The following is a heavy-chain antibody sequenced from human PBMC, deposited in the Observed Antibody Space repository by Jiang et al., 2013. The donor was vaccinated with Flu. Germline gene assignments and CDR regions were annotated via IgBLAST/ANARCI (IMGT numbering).Heavy chain of an antibody. CDR2: ISYDGSNK. CDR1: GFTFSSYA. CDR3: ARDTFSGYDYFNY. J-gene: IGHJ4*02. V-gene: IGHV3-30*04. Sequence: RLSCAASGFTFSSYAMHWVRQAPGKGLEWVAVISYDGSNKYYADSVKGRFTISRDNSKNTLYLQMNSLRAEDTAVYYCARDTFSGYDYFNYWGQGTLVTVSS. D-gene: IGHD5-12*01.